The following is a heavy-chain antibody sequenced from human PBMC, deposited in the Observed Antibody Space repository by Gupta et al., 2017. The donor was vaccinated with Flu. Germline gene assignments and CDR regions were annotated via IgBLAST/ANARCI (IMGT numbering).Heavy chain of an antibody. CDR2: IYYSGST. CDR3: ARGGIAARLFDY. J-gene: IGHJ4*02. V-gene: IGHV4-59*01. Sequence: QVQLQESGPGLVKPSETLSLTCTASGGSISSYYWSWIRQPPGKGLEWIGYIYYSGSTNYNPSLKSRVTISVDTSKNQFSLKLSSVTAADTAVYYCARGGIAARLFDYWGQGTLVTVSS. D-gene: IGHD6-6*01. CDR1: GGSISSYY.